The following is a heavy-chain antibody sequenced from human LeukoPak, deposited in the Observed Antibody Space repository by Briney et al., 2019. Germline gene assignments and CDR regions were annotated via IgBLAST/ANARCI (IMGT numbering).Heavy chain of an antibody. D-gene: IGHD5-24*01. CDR2: INFSGGST. V-gene: IGHV3-23*01. CDR3: AKAPGALGYSWYFDL. Sequence: GGSLRLSCAASGFAFSTYAMSWVRQAPGKGLEWVSAINFSGGSTYYADSVKGRFTVSRNNSKNTLYLQMNSLRAEDTAVYYCAKAPGALGYSWYFDLWGRGTLITVSS. J-gene: IGHJ2*01. CDR1: GFAFSTYA.